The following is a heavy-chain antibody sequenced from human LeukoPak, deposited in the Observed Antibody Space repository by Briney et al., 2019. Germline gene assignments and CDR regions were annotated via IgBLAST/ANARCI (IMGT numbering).Heavy chain of an antibody. D-gene: IGHD3-3*01. J-gene: IGHJ6*03. CDR3: AREVKLPEVYDFWSGYFSYYYYMDV. V-gene: IGHV4-34*01. Sequence: SETLSLTCAVYGGSFSGYYWSWIRQPPGKGLEWIGEINHSGSTNYNPSLKSRVTISVDTSKNQFSLKLSSVTAAGTAVYYCAREVKLPEVYDFWSGYFSYYYYMDVWGKGTTVTVSS. CDR1: GGSFSGYY. CDR2: INHSGST.